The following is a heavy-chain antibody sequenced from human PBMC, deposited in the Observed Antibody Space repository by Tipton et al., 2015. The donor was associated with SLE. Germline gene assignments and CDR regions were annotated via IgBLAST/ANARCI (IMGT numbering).Heavy chain of an antibody. Sequence: TLSLTCSVSGGSISSNYWIWIRQPPGKGLEWIGYISYGGGTNYNPSLKSRVTMSVDTAKKQFSLKLTSVTAADTAVYYCARADGATGLDYWGQGTLVTVSS. J-gene: IGHJ4*02. D-gene: IGHD5-12*01. V-gene: IGHV4-59*08. CDR3: ARADGATGLDY. CDR2: ISYGGGT. CDR1: GGSISSNY.